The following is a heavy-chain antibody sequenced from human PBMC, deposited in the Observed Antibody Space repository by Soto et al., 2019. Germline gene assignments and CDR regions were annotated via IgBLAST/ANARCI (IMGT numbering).Heavy chain of an antibody. V-gene: IGHV4-34*01. CDR3: ARSYVWGSYRPFFDY. CDR1: GGSFGGYY. D-gene: IGHD3-16*02. J-gene: IGHJ4*02. Sequence: KSSETLSLTCAVYGGSFGGYYWSWIRQPPGKGLEWIGEINHSGSTNYNPSLKNRVTISVDTSKNQFSLKLSSVTAADTAVYYCARSYVWGSYRPFFDYWGQGTLVTVSS. CDR2: INHSGST.